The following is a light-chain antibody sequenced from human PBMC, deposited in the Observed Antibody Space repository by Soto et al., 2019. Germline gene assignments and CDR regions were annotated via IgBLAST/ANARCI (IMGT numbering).Light chain of an antibody. J-gene: IGKJ1*01. CDR1: QSVRSNY. V-gene: IGKV3-20*01. CDR2: GAS. CDR3: HQYGSSPRT. Sequence: EVVLTQSPGTLSLSPGDRARLSCRASQSVRSNYVAWYQQRPGQSPMLLIYGASNRATGIPDRFSGSASGTDFSLTISRLEPEDFAVYYCHQYGSSPRTFGQGTKVEIK.